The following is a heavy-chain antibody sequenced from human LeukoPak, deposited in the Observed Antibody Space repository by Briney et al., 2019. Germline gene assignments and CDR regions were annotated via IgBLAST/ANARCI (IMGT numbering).Heavy chain of an antibody. Sequence: ASVKVSCKASGYTFTSYGISWLRQAPGQGPAWMGWISAYNGNTNYAQKLQGRVTMTTDTSTSTAYMELRSLRSDDTAVYYCARDIRYDFWSGYPAPQHYYGMDVWGQGTTVTVSS. CDR3: ARDIRYDFWSGYPAPQHYYGMDV. V-gene: IGHV1-18*01. CDR2: ISAYNGNT. J-gene: IGHJ6*02. CDR1: GYTFTSYG. D-gene: IGHD3-3*01.